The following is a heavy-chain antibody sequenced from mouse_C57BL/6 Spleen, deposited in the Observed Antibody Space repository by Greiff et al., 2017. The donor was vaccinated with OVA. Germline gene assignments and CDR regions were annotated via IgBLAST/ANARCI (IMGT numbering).Heavy chain of an antibody. CDR1: GYAFSSYW. Sequence: VKLMESGAELVKPGASVKISCKASGYAFSSYWMNWVKQRPGKGLEWIGQIYPGDGDTNYNGKFKGKATLTADKSSSTAYMQLSSLTSEDSAVYVCARSPLLLRYFDYWGQGTTLTVSS. CDR2: IYPGDGDT. V-gene: IGHV1-80*01. D-gene: IGHD1-1*01. J-gene: IGHJ2*01. CDR3: ARSPLLLRYFDY.